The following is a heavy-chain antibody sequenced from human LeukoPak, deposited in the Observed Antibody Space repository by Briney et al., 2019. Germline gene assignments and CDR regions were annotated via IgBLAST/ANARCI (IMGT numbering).Heavy chain of an antibody. CDR1: GLPLSLYW. CDR2: IKQDGSVK. CDR3: ASHPYHDNNAYLNH. D-gene: IGHD3-16*01. J-gene: IGHJ4*02. V-gene: IGHV3-7*01. Sequence: GRSLRLSCAASGLPLSLYWMSSVRQAPGKGLEWVANIKQDGSVKHYVDSVKGRFTISRDNAKNSLFLQMDSLTAEDTAMYFCASHPYHDNNAYLNHWGQGTLVTVSP.